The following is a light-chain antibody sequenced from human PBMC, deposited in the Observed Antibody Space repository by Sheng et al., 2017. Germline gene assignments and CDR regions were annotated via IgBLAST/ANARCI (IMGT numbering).Light chain of an antibody. CDR3: QSADSTVV. J-gene: IGLJ2*01. CDR1: ALPKQY. V-gene: IGLV3-25*03. CDR2: KDS. Sequence: SSELTQPPSVSVSPGQTARITCSGDALPKQYAYWYQQKPGQAPXLVTFKDSQRPSGIPERFSASSSGTTVTLTISGVQAEDEADYYCQSADSTVVFGGGTKLTVL.